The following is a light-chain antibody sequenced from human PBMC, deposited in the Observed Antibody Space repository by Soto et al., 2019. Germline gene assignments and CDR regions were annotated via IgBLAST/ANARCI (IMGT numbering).Light chain of an antibody. CDR1: QSISSY. J-gene: IGKJ3*01. V-gene: IGKV1-39*01. Sequence: DIQMTQSPSSLSASVGDRVTITCRASQSISSYLNWYQQKPGKAPKLLIYAASSLQSGVLSRFSGSGSGTDFTLPISSLQPEDFATYYCQQSYSTPFTFGPGTKVDIK. CDR2: AAS. CDR3: QQSYSTPFT.